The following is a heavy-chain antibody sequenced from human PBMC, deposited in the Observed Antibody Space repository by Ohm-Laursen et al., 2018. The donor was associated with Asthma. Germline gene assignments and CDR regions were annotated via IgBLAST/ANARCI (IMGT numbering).Heavy chain of an antibody. CDR3: ARLDWAQSMFDS. V-gene: IGHV4-59*01. Sequence: GTLSLTCAVSGGSLSGYSWSWVRQPPGRELEWIAYMDSSGGANYNPSLQSRVTLSIDTSKNQVSLRLSSVTAADTALYFCARLDWAQSMFDSWGQGTLVIVSS. CDR1: GGSLSGYS. J-gene: IGHJ4*02. CDR2: MDSSGGA. D-gene: IGHD3-9*01.